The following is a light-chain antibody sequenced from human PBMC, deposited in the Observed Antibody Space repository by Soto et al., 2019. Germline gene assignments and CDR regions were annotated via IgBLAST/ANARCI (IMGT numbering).Light chain of an antibody. CDR2: RNN. V-gene: IGLV1-47*01. CDR3: AACNGRRSGVV. CDR1: SSNIGSNY. Sequence: QSVLTQPPSASGTPGQRVTISCSGSSSNIGSNYVYWYHQLPGTAPTLVIYRNNQRPSGVPDRISGPKSGTSASLAISGLRSEDEGDYYCAACNGRRSGVVFGRGTKLTVL. J-gene: IGLJ2*01.